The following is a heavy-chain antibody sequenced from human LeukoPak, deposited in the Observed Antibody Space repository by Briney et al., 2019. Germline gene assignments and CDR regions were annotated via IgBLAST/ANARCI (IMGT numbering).Heavy chain of an antibody. D-gene: IGHD2-21*01. CDR3: AKDQSAVVIATTADY. V-gene: IGHV3-23*01. J-gene: IGHJ4*02. Sequence: GGSLRLSXAASGFTFSSYAMSWVRQAPGKGLEWVSAISGSGGSTYYADSVKGRFTISRDNSKNTLYLQMNSLRAEDTAVYYCAKDQSAVVIATTADYWGQGTLVTVSS. CDR1: GFTFSSYA. CDR2: ISGSGGST.